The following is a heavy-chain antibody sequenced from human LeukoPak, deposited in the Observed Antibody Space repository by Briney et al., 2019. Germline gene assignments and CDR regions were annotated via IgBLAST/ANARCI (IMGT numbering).Heavy chain of an antibody. J-gene: IGHJ6*03. Sequence: GGSLRLSCAVSGFIVTSNYMSWVRLAPGKGLEWVSTIYSGGTTFYTDSVRGRFTISRDNSKNTLYLQMSSLRAEDAAIYYCARVVYYYASVSYNYYMDVWGKGTTVTISS. CDR3: ARVVYYYASVSYNYYMDV. CDR2: IYSGGTT. D-gene: IGHD3-10*01. CDR1: GFIVTSNY. V-gene: IGHV3-53*01.